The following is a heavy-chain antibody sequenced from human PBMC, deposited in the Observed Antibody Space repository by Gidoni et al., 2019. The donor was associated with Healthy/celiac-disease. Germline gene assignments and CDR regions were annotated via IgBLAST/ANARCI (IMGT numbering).Heavy chain of an antibody. D-gene: IGHD3-22*01. CDR2: ISGSGGST. J-gene: IGHJ4*02. V-gene: IGHV3-23*01. CDR1: GFTFSSYA. Sequence: EVQLLESGGGLVQLGGSLRLSRAASGFTFSSYAISWVRQAPGKGLEWVSAISGSGGSTYYADSVRGRFTIPRDNSKKTLSRQMKSLRAEDTAVYYCAKLYYDSSGYYTRLADYWGQGTLVTVSS. CDR3: AKLYYDSSGYYTRLADY.